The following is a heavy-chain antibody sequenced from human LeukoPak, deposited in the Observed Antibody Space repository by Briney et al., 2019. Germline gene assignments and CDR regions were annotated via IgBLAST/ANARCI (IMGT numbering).Heavy chain of an antibody. V-gene: IGHV3-64D*09. CDR3: VKSASSYGANWFDP. CDR1: GFTFSNYA. D-gene: IGHD4/OR15-4a*01. J-gene: IGHJ5*02. CDR2: ISSDGHST. Sequence: GGSLRLSCSASGFTFSNYAMHWVRQAPGKGLEYVSAISSDGHSTYYADSVKGRFIISRDNSKNSLSLHMSSLRAEDTAVYYCVKSASSYGANWFDPWGQGTLVTVSS.